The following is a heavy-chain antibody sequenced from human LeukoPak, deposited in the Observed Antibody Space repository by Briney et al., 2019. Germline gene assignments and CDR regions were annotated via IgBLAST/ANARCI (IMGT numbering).Heavy chain of an antibody. Sequence: GGSLRLSCAASGFTFNTYSMSWVRQAPGKGLEWVSIISRASESIFYADSVKGRFTISRDNAKNSLYLQMNNLRAEDTALYYCARVRFGSGSYSVGGLDYWGQGTLVTVSS. CDR3: ARVRFGSGSYSVGGLDY. D-gene: IGHD3-10*01. V-gene: IGHV3-21*04. J-gene: IGHJ4*02. CDR1: GFTFNTYS. CDR2: ISRASESI.